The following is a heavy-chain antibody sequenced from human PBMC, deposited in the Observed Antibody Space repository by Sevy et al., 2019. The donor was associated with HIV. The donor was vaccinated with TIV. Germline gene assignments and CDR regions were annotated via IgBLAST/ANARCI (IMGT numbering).Heavy chain of an antibody. CDR3: AKLGEWLFMPNYYYGMDV. CDR2: ISFDGSNK. J-gene: IGHJ6*02. D-gene: IGHD3-3*01. V-gene: IGHV3-30*18. Sequence: GGCLRLSCAASGFIFSNYGMEWVRQAPGKGLEWVAVISFDGSNKYYADSVKGRFTISRDNSKNTVYLQMNSLRTEDTALYYCAKLGEWLFMPNYYYGMDVWGQGTTVTVSS. CDR1: GFIFSNYG.